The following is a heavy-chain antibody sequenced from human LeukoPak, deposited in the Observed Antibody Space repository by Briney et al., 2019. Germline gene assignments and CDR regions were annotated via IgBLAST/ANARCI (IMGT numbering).Heavy chain of an antibody. D-gene: IGHD6-13*01. V-gene: IGHV1-69*06. Sequence: WASVKVSCKASGGTFSSYAISWVRQAPGQGLEWMGGIIPIIGTANYAQKFQGRVTITADKSTSTAYMELSSLRSEDTAVYYCARVIAAAGTRTFDYWGQGTLVTVSS. CDR3: ARVIAAAGTRTFDY. J-gene: IGHJ4*02. CDR1: GGTFSSYA. CDR2: IIPIIGTA.